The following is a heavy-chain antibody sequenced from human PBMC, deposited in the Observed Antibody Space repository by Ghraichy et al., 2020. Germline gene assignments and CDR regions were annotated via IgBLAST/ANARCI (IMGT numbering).Heavy chain of an antibody. J-gene: IGHJ5*02. D-gene: IGHD3-22*01. CDR2: ISGSGGST. CDR1: GFTFSSYA. CDR3: GNMIVVDTPRGPSEKNWFDP. Sequence: GGSLRLSCAASGFTFSSYAMRWVRQAPGKGLEWVSAISGSGGSTYYADSVKGRFTISRDNSKNTLYLQMNRLRAEDTAVYYYGNMIVVDTPRGPSEKNWFDPWGQGTLVTVSS. V-gene: IGHV3-23*01.